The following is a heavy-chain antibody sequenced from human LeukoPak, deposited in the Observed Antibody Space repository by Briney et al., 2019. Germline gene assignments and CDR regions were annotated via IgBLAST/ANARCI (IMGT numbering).Heavy chain of an antibody. CDR1: GFTFSSYG. Sequence: AGGSLRLSCAASGFTFSSYGMHWVRQAPGKGLEWVAVISYDGSNKYYADSVKGRFTISRDNSKNTLYLQMNSLRAEDTAVYYCAKLASSSWFDYWGQGTLVTVSS. V-gene: IGHV3-30*18. D-gene: IGHD6-13*01. J-gene: IGHJ4*02. CDR2: ISYDGSNK. CDR3: AKLASSSWFDY.